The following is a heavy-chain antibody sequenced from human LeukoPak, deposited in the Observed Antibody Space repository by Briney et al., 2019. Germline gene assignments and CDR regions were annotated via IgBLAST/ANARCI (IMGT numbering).Heavy chain of an antibody. CDR3: ASPREGMGAFDI. CDR1: GYTFTGYY. J-gene: IGHJ3*02. CDR2: INPNSGGT. V-gene: IGHV1-2*02. D-gene: IGHD3-10*01. Sequence: ASVKVSCKASGYTFTGYYMHWVRQAPGQGLEWMGWINPNSGGTTYAQKFQGRVTMTRDTSISTAYMELSRLRSDDTAVYYCASPREGMGAFDIWGQGTMVTVSS.